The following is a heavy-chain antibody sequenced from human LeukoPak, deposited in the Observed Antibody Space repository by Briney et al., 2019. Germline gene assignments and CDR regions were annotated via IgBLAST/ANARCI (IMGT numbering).Heavy chain of an antibody. V-gene: IGHV4-30-2*01. J-gene: IGHJ4*02. CDR1: GGSISSGGYS. Sequence: PSQTLSLTCAVSGGSISSGGYSWSWIRQPPGKGLEWIGYIYHSGSTYYNPSLKSRVTISVDRSKNQFSLKLSSVTAADTAVYYCARKLSDYGGPWGFWGQGTLVTVSS. CDR2: IYHSGST. CDR3: ARKLSDYGGPWGF. D-gene: IGHD4-23*01.